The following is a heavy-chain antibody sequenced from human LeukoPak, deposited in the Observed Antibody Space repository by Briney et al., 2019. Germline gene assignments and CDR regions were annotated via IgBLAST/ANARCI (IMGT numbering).Heavy chain of an antibody. J-gene: IGHJ4*02. CDR1: GGSISSYY. CDR3: ARHSSGSGGAFQY. Sequence: PSETLSLTCTVSGGSISSYYWSWLRQPPGKGLEWIGYMDDSGSTSYNPSLTSRVTISEDTSKNQLSLKLGSVTAADTAVYYCARHSSGSGGAFQYWGQGTPVTVSS. V-gene: IGHV4-59*08. D-gene: IGHD6-19*01. CDR2: MDDSGST.